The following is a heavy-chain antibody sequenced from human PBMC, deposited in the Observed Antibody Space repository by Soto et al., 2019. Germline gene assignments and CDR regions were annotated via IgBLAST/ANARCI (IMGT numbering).Heavy chain of an antibody. J-gene: IGHJ6*02. V-gene: IGHV3-7*03. D-gene: IGHD3-3*01. Sequence: LRLSCAASGFTFSSYWMSWVRQAPGKGLEWVANIKQDGSEKYYVDSVKGRFTISRDNAKNSLYLQMNSLRAEDTAVYYCARDEVLYDFWSRYYYYRMDVWGQGTTVTVSS. CDR2: IKQDGSEK. CDR1: GFTFSSYW. CDR3: ARDEVLYDFWSRYYYYRMDV.